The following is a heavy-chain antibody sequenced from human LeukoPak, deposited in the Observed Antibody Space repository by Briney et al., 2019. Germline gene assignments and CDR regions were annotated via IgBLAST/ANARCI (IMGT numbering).Heavy chain of an antibody. Sequence: GASVKVSCKASGYTFTSYDINWVRQATGQGLEWMGWMNPNSGNTIYAQKFQGRVTITRNTSISTAYMELSRLRSDDTAVYYCARRAAAAGPPPDYWGQGTLVTVSS. V-gene: IGHV1-8*03. CDR1: GYTFTSYD. D-gene: IGHD6-13*01. CDR2: MNPNSGNT. J-gene: IGHJ4*02. CDR3: ARRAAAAGPPPDY.